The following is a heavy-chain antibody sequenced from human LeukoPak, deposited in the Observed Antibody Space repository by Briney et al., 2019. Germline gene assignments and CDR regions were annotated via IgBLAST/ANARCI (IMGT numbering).Heavy chain of an antibody. D-gene: IGHD1-14*01. V-gene: IGHV3-23*01. CDR3: AKGCQCPSGLSSWFDP. CDR1: GFTFTNYG. Sequence: GGSLRLSCAASGFTFTNYGMSWVRQAPGKGLEWVSGLSGSGDGQFYADSVEGRFTVSRDIFNNIWYLQMNSLRAEDTAVYYCAKGCQCPSGLSSWFDPRGQGTLVAVSS. J-gene: IGHJ5*02. CDR2: LSGSGDGQ.